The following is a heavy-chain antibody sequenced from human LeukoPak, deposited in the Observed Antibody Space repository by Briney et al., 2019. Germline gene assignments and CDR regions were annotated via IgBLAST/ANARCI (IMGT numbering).Heavy chain of an antibody. V-gene: IGHV3-21*01. CDR3: ARDFFGRGFDY. J-gene: IGHJ4*02. Sequence: GGSLRLSCAASGFTFSSYSMNWVRQAPGKGLEWVSSISSSSSYIYYADSVKGRFTISRDNAKNSLYLQMNNLRAEDTAVYYCARDFFGRGFDYWGQGTLVTVSS. D-gene: IGHD3-10*01. CDR2: ISSSSSYI. CDR1: GFTFSSYS.